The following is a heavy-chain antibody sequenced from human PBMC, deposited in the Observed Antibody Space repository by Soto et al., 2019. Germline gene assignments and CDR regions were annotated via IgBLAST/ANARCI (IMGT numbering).Heavy chain of an antibody. CDR3: AAQGPPNYYGSGSYYNVFDY. CDR2: IVVGSGNT. CDR1: GFTFTSSA. Sequence: SVKVSCKASGFTFTSSAMQWVRQARGQRLEWIGWIVVGSGNTNYAQKFQERVTITRDMSTSTAYMELSSLRSEDTAVYYCAAQGPPNYYGSGSYYNVFDYWGQGTLVIVSS. J-gene: IGHJ4*02. D-gene: IGHD3-10*01. V-gene: IGHV1-58*02.